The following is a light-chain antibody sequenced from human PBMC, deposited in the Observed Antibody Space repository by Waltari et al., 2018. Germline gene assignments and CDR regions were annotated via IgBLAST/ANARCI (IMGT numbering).Light chain of an antibody. J-gene: IGKJ4*01. V-gene: IGKV1-5*01. CDR1: QSIGSL. CDR2: DAS. Sequence: DIQMTQDPSPLSASLGDRVTITCRSSQSIGSLLAWYQQKPGKAPKLLIYDASSLESGVPSRFSGSGSGTEFTLTINSLQPDDFATYSCQQYYSYFTFGGGAKVGSN. CDR3: QQYYSYFT.